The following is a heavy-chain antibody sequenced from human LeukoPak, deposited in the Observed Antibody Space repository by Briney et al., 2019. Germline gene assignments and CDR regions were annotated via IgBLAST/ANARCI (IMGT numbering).Heavy chain of an antibody. CDR3: ARSSSQQLVGY. V-gene: IGHV1-18*01. CDR2: ISAYNGDT. CDR1: GYTFSSYG. Sequence: GASVKVSCKASGYTFSSYGISWVRQAPGQGLEWMGWISAYNGDTTYAQKLQGRVTMTTDTSTSTAYMELRSLRSDDTAVYYCARSSSQQLVGYWGQGTLVTVSS. D-gene: IGHD6-13*01. J-gene: IGHJ4*02.